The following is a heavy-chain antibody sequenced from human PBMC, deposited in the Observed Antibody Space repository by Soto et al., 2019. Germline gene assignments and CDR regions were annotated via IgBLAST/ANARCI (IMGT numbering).Heavy chain of an antibody. CDR3: AKVTTKYYYDSSFDY. D-gene: IGHD3-22*01. CDR1: GFTFSSYA. CDR2: ISGSGGST. J-gene: IGHJ4*02. V-gene: IGHV3-23*01. Sequence: GESLKISCAASGFTFSSYAMSWVRQAPGKGLEWVSAISGSGGSTYYADSVKGRFTISRDNSKNTLYLQMNSLRAEDTAVYYCAKVTTKYYYDSSFDYWGQGTLVTVSS.